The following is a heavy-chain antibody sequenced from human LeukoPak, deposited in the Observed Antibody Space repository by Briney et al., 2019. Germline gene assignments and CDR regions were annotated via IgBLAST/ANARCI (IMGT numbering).Heavy chain of an antibody. J-gene: IGHJ6*03. CDR1: GGSFSGYY. D-gene: IGHD2-2*01. CDR2: INHSGST. Sequence: PSATLSLPSAVYGGSFSGYYWSWIRQPPGKGLERIGEINHSGSTNYNPSLKSRVTISVDTSKNQFSLKLSSVTAADTAVYYCARGHVGRSSTRRTYYYYYMDVWGKGTTVTVSS. CDR3: ARGHVGRSSTRRTYYYYYMDV. V-gene: IGHV4-34*01.